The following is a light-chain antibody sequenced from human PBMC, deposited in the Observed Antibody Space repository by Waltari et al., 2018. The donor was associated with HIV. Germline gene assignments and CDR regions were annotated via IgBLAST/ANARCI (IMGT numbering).Light chain of an antibody. CDR3: QQYDSRPPRT. CDR1: QSVSNK. Sequence: EIVMTQSPATLSVSPGERVTLSCRASQSVSNKVAWYQKKPGQAPRLLIYGAYNRVTDIPGRFSGSGSGTEFTLTISSLRSEDFAVYYCQQYDSRPPRTFGQGP. CDR2: GAY. V-gene: IGKV3-15*01. J-gene: IGKJ1*01.